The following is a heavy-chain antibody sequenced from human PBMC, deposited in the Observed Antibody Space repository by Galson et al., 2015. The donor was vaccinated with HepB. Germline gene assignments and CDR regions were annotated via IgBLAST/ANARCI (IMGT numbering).Heavy chain of an antibody. CDR3: ARDALYGSGRHHNENGMDV. V-gene: IGHV1-18*01. Sequence: SCKASGYTFTNYGLSWVRQAPGQGLEWMGWISAYKGNTNYTQKFQGRVTMTADTSTNTVYMELRSLRSDDTAVYYCARDALYGSGRHHNENGMDVWGQGTTVTVSS. CDR1: GYTFTNYG. CDR2: ISAYKGNT. D-gene: IGHD3-10*01. J-gene: IGHJ6*02.